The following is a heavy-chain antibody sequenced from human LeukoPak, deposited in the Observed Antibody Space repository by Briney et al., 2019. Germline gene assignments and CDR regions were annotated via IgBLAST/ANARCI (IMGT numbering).Heavy chain of an antibody. J-gene: IGHJ4*02. CDR2: IYHSGST. D-gene: IGHD6-6*01. CDR3: ASPSSSSPDYYFDY. Sequence: PSETLSLTCTVSGGSISSGGYYWSWIRQPPGKGLEWIGYIYHSGSTYYNPSLKSRVTISVDRSKNQFSLKLSSVTAADTAVYYCASPSSSSPDYYFDYWGQGTLVTVSS. V-gene: IGHV4-30-2*01. CDR1: GGSISSGGYY.